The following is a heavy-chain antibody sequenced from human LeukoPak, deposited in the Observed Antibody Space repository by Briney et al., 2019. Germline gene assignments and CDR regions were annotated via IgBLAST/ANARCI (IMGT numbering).Heavy chain of an antibody. D-gene: IGHD5-24*01. CDR3: AKDISDGYNTYFDY. J-gene: IGHJ4*02. CDR2: ISWNSGSI. Sequence: PGRSLRLSCAASGFTFDDYAMHWVRQAPGKGLEWVSGISWNSGSIGYADSVKGRFTISRDNAKNSLYLQMNSLRAEDTALYYCAKDISDGYNTYFDYWGQGNLVTVSS. CDR1: GFTFDDYA. V-gene: IGHV3-9*01.